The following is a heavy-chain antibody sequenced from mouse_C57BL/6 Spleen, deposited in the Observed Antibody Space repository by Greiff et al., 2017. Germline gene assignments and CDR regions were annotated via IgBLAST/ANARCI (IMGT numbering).Heavy chain of an antibody. CDR1: GYTFTSYW. Sequence: QVQLQQPGAELVKPGASVKMSCKASGYTFTSYWITWVKQRPGQGLEWIGDIYPGSGSTNYNEKFKSKATLTVDTSSSTAYMQLSSLTSEDSAVYYCARSLIPRWYVDGWGTGTTVTVSS. J-gene: IGHJ1*03. CDR3: ARSLIPRWYVDG. CDR2: IYPGSGST. V-gene: IGHV1-55*01.